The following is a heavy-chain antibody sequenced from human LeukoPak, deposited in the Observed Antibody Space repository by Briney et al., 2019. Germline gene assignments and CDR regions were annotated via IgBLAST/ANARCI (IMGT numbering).Heavy chain of an antibody. J-gene: IGHJ6*02. CDR1: GYTFTGYY. D-gene: IGHD3-9*01. CDR2: INPNSGGT. Sequence: ASVKVSCKASGYTFTGYYMHWVRQAPGQGLEWMGWINPNSGGTNYAQKFQGRVTMTRDTSISTAYMELSRLRSDDTAVYYCARDPYDRDILTGYEQTHYGMDVWGQGTTVTVSS. V-gene: IGHV1-2*02. CDR3: ARDPYDRDILTGYEQTHYGMDV.